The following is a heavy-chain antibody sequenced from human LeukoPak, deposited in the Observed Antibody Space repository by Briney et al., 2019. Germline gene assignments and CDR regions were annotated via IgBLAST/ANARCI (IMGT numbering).Heavy chain of an antibody. D-gene: IGHD2-15*01. Sequence: SETLSLTCTVSGGSISSSSNYWGWIRQPPGKGMEWIGSIYYSGRTYYNPSLKSRVTISVDTSKNQFSLKLSSVTAADTAVYYRGGARGSRYNWFDTWGQGTLVTVSS. CDR1: GGSISSSSNY. J-gene: IGHJ5*02. CDR3: GGARGSRYNWFDT. CDR2: IYYSGRT. V-gene: IGHV4-39*01.